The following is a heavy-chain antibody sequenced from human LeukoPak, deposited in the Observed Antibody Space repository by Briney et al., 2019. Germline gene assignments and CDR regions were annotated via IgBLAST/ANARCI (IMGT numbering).Heavy chain of an antibody. Sequence: GASVKVSCKASGGTFSSYAISWVRQASGQGLEWMGGIIPIFGTANYAQKFQGRVTITADESTSIAYMELSSLRSEDTAVYYCARGVDGYNLYYYYYMDVWGKGTTVTISS. V-gene: IGHV1-69*13. D-gene: IGHD5-24*01. J-gene: IGHJ6*03. CDR1: GGTFSSYA. CDR2: IIPIFGTA. CDR3: ARGVDGYNLYYYYYMDV.